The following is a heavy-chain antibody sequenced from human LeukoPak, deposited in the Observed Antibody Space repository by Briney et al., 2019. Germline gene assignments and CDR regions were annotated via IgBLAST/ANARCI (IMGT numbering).Heavy chain of an antibody. CDR2: INHSGST. V-gene: IGHV4-34*01. CDR1: GGSFSGYY. CDR3: ARGLDIVVVPAASWFDP. J-gene: IGHJ5*02. D-gene: IGHD2-2*03. Sequence: SETLSLTCAVYGGSFSGYYWSWIRQPPGKGLEWIGEINHSGSTNYNPSLTSRVTISVDTSKNQFSLKLSSVTAADTAVYYCARGLDIVVVPAASWFDPWGQGTLVTVSS.